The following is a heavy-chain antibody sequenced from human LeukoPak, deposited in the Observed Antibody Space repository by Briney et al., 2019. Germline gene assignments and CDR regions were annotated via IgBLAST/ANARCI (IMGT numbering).Heavy chain of an antibody. CDR1: GYSISSGYY. Sequence: PSETLSLTCTVSGYSISSGYYWGWIRPPPGKGLEWIGSIYHSGSTYYNPSLKSRVTISVDTSKNQFSLKLSSVTAADTAVYYCARASFDYWGQGTLVTVSS. V-gene: IGHV4-38-2*02. CDR3: ARASFDY. J-gene: IGHJ4*02. CDR2: IYHSGST.